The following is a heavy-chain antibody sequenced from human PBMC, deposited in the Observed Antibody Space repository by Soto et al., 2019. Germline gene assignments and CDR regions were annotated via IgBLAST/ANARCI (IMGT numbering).Heavy chain of an antibody. D-gene: IGHD4-17*01. CDR1: GFTFDDYA. CDR2: ISWNSGSI. Sequence: EVQLVESGGGLVQPGRSLRLSCAASGFTFDDYAMHWVRQAPGKGLEWVSGISWNSGSIGYADYVKGRFTISRDNAKNSLYLQMNSLRAEDTALYYCAKSSYGDYDQIDYWGQGTLVTVSS. J-gene: IGHJ4*02. CDR3: AKSSYGDYDQIDY. V-gene: IGHV3-9*01.